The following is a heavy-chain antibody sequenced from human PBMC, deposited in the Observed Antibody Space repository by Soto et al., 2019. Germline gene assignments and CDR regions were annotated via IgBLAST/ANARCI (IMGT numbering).Heavy chain of an antibody. CDR2: IWFDGSRQ. D-gene: IGHD5-12*01. J-gene: IGHJ4*02. CDR1: GFTFRASG. Sequence: QVQLVESGGGVVQPGTSLRLSCVASGFTFRASGMHWVRQTPGKGLEWVAIIWFDGSRQYYADSVKARFTISRDNPGSTLFLQMNDLRIEDTAMYYCARDLNTGYVGDYWGQGALVVVSS. CDR3: ARDLNTGYVGDY. V-gene: IGHV3-33*01.